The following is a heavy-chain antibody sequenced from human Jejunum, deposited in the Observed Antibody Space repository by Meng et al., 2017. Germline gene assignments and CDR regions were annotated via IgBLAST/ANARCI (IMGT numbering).Heavy chain of an antibody. CDR3: ARGSIADRLSD. D-gene: IGHD6-6*01. V-gene: IGHV4-34*01. Sequence: HVQVQQGGAGLLKPSGTLSLTCTVYGGSFSGYYWSWIRQPPGKGLEWIGEINHSGSTSYNPSLKSRVTMSLDTSKNQFSLELSSVTAADTAVYYCARGSIADRLSDWGQGTLVTAPQ. CDR1: GGSFSGYY. CDR2: INHSGST. J-gene: IGHJ4*02.